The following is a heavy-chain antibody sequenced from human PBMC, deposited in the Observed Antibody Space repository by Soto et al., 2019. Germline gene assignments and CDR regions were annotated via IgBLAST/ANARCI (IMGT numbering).Heavy chain of an antibody. CDR2: IYYSGST. J-gene: IGHJ6*02. V-gene: IGHV4-30-4*01. D-gene: IGHD5-12*01. CDR1: GGSISSGDYY. Sequence: QVQLQESGPGLVKPSQTLSLTCTVSGGSISSGDYYWSWIRQPPGKGLEWIGYIYYSGSTYYNPSLKSRVTISVDTSKNQFSLKLSSVTAADTAVYYCAREARVRLRFYPYYYGMDVWGQGTTVTVSS. CDR3: AREARVRLRFYPYYYGMDV.